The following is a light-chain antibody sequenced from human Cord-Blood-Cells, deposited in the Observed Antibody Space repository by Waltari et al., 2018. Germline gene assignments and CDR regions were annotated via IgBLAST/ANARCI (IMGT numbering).Light chain of an antibody. CDR1: RSDVGGYKY. J-gene: IGLJ3*02. Sequence: QSALTQPASVSGSPGQSIPLSCTGTRSDVGGYKYVSWYQQHPGKDPKLSIYDVSNRPSGVSNRFSGSKSGNTAALTISGLQAEDEADYYCSSYTSSSTWVFGGGTKLTVL. CDR3: SSYTSSSTWV. V-gene: IGLV2-14*03. CDR2: DVS.